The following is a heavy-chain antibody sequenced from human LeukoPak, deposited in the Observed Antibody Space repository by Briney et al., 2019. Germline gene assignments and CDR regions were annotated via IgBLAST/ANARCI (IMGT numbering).Heavy chain of an antibody. CDR2: IVPILSTT. D-gene: IGHD3-16*01. CDR1: GGSFSNYA. CDR3: ARSPPPYTEGDLFYYYGLDV. J-gene: IGHJ6*02. Sequence: GASVKVSCKASGGSFSNYAISWVRQAPGQGLEWMGGIVPILSTTNYARKFQGRVTMTAGESTSTAYMELSSLRSDDTAVYYCARSPPPYTEGDLFYYYGLDVWGQGTTVTVSS. V-gene: IGHV1-69*01.